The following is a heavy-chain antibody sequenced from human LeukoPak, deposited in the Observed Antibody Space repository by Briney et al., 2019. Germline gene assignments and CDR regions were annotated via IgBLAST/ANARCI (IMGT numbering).Heavy chain of an antibody. CDR3: ARVSDTAMVGSDY. D-gene: IGHD5-18*01. CDR2: IYYSGST. V-gene: IGHV4-39*07. Sequence: TSETLSLTCTVSGGSISSSSYYWGWIRQPPGKGLEWIGSIYYSGSTYYNPSLKSRVTISVDTSKNQFSLKLSSVTAADTAVYYCARVSDTAMVGSDYWGQGTLVTVSS. J-gene: IGHJ4*02. CDR1: GGSISSSSYY.